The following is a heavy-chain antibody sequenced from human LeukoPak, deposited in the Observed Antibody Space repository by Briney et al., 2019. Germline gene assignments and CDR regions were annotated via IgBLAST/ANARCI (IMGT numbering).Heavy chain of an antibody. J-gene: IGHJ6*03. D-gene: IGHD6-19*01. CDR3: ARGIGVAGYYYNMDV. Sequence: PGGSLRLSCAASGFTFSSYSINGVRQAPGEGLEWVSSNSSSSSYIYYTDSVKGRFTIYRDSPKTSLSLKRNSLRAENRSGYYLARGIGVAGYYYNMDVWGKGTTVTVSS. V-gene: IGHV3-21*01. CDR1: GFTFSSYS. CDR2: NSSSSSYI.